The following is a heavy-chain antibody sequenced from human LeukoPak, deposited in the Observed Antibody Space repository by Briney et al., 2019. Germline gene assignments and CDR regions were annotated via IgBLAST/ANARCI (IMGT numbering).Heavy chain of an antibody. V-gene: IGHV3-53*01. D-gene: IGHD3-10*02. CDR3: AELGITMIGGV. CDR2: IYSGGST. CDR1: GFTVSSNY. J-gene: IGHJ6*04. Sequence: GGTLRLSCAASGFTVSSNYMSWVRQAPGKGLEWVSVIYSGGSTYYADSVKGRFTISRDNAKNSLYLQMNSLRAEDTAVYYCAELGITMIGGVWGKGTTVTISS.